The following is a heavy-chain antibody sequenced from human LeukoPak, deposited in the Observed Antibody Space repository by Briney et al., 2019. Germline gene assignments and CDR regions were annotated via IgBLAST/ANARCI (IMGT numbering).Heavy chain of an antibody. D-gene: IGHD2-2*01. J-gene: IGHJ4*02. Sequence: GGSLRLSCAASGFSFSSYAMHWVRQAPGKGLEWVAVIWYDGSNKYYADSVKGRFTISRDNSKNTLYLQMNSLRAEDTAVYFCSREWMGSTRLAGDYWGQGALVTVSS. CDR2: IWYDGSNK. CDR1: GFSFSSYA. CDR3: SREWMGSTRLAGDY. V-gene: IGHV3-33*01.